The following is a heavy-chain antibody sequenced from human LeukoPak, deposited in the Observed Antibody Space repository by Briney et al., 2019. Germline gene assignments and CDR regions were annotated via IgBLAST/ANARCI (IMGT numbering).Heavy chain of an antibody. Sequence: GGSLRLSCAASGFTFSSYDMNWVRQAPGKGLEWVANIKQDGSEKNYVDSVKGRFTISRDNAKKSLDLQMNSLRVEDTAVYYCARKRYNWNGIDYWGQGTLLTVSS. CDR1: GFTFSSYD. CDR3: ARKRYNWNGIDY. CDR2: IKQDGSEK. J-gene: IGHJ4*02. D-gene: IGHD1-1*01. V-gene: IGHV3-7*01.